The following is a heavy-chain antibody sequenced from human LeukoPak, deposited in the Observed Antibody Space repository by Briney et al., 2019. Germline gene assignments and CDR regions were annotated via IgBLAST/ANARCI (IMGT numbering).Heavy chain of an antibody. CDR1: GGSIRSGNYY. D-gene: IGHD5-12*01. CDR3: ARVRRNSGNKYFDP. V-gene: IGHV4-61*02. CDR2: IYISGGT. Sequence: PSETLFLTCTVSGGSIRSGNYYWSWIRQPAGMGLEWIGRIYISGGTDYNPSLKSRLTISIDTSKNQFYLRLSSVTAADTAVYYCARVRRNSGNKYFDPWGQGTRVTVSS. J-gene: IGHJ5*02.